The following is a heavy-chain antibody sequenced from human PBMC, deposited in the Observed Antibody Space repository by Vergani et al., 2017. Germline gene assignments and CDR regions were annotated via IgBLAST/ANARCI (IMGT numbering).Heavy chain of an antibody. J-gene: IGHJ4*02. D-gene: IGHD3-9*01. CDR2: INPSGGHT. V-gene: IGHV1-46*03. Sequence: QVQVVQSGAEVKKSGASVKVSCKTSGYTFSNYYMHWVRQAPGQGLEWMGIINPSGGHTNYAQTFQGRVTMTRDTSTSTVYMELSSLRSEDTAIYDCARGDYGILTGYRYWGQGTLVTVSA. CDR3: ARGDYGILTGYRY. CDR1: GYTFSNYY.